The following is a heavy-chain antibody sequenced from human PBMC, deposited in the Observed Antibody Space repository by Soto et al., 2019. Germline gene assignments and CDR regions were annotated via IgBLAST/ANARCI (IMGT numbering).Heavy chain of an antibody. J-gene: IGHJ4*02. D-gene: IGHD3-10*01. CDR3: ARDGGYGAGSYLDY. V-gene: IGHV1-18*04. CDR2: ISAFNGNT. CDR1: NYMFGSYG. Sequence: QVQLVQSGAEVKRPGASVKVSCKASNYMFGSYGITWVPQAPGQGPEWMGWISAFNGNTKYPQNLQGRVTMTTDTSTATAYMELRALRSDDSAMYFCARDGGYGAGSYLDYWGQGTLVTVSS.